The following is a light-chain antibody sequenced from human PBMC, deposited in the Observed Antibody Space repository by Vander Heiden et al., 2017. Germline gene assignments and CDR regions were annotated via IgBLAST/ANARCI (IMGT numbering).Light chain of an antibody. J-gene: IGKJ1*01. Sequence: DIQMTQSPSTLSASVGDRVTISCRASQSISSWLAWYQQKPGKAPKLLIYEASNLESGVPSRFSGSGSGTHFTLTITSLQPDDFATYYCQQYETFSVTFGQGTKVEVK. CDR1: QSISSW. CDR3: QQYETFSVT. CDR2: EAS. V-gene: IGKV1-5*03.